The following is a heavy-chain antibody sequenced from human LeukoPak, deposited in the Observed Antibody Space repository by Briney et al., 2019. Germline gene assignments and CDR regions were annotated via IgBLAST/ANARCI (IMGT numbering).Heavy chain of an antibody. Sequence: PSQCLSLTFSVTGGSISSYSCGWIRQPPGKGLECIGYIYYSGSTNYNPSLKSRVTISVDTSKNQFSLKLSSVTAADTAVYYCARDLTYYDFWSGRNYYYMDVWGKGTTVTVSS. V-gene: IGHV4-59*01. J-gene: IGHJ6*03. CDR3: ARDLTYYDFWSGRNYYYMDV. D-gene: IGHD3-3*01. CDR1: GGSISSYS. CDR2: IYYSGST.